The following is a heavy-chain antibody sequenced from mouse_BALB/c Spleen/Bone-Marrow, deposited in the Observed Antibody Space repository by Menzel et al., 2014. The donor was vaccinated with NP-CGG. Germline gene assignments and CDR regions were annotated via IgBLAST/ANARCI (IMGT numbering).Heavy chain of an antibody. V-gene: IGHV5-6-3*01. CDR2: INNNGGST. CDR1: GFTFSSYG. J-gene: IGHJ1*01. D-gene: IGHD1-1*01. Sequence: EVKLLESGGGLVQPGGSLKLSCVASGFTFSSYGMSWVRQTPDKRLELVATINNNGGSTYYPDSVKGQITISRDNAKNTLYLQMSSLKSEDTAMYYCARVYGWYFDVWGAGTTVTVSS. CDR3: ARVYGWYFDV.